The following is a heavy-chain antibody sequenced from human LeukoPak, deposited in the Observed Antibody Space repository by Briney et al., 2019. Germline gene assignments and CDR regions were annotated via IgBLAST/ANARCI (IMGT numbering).Heavy chain of an antibody. Sequence: GGSLRLSCAASGFTFSSYGMHWVGQAPGKRLEWVAVIWYDGSNKYYADSVKGRFTISRDNSKNTLYLQMNSLRAEDTAVYYCAKDREQQQPAWYNWFDPWGQGTLVTVSS. J-gene: IGHJ5*02. CDR2: IWYDGSNK. D-gene: IGHD6-13*01. V-gene: IGHV3-33*06. CDR3: AKDREQQQPAWYNWFDP. CDR1: GFTFSSYG.